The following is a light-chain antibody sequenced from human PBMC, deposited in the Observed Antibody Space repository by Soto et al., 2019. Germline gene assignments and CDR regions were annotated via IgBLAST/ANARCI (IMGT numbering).Light chain of an antibody. V-gene: IGKV3-20*01. J-gene: IGKJ1*01. Sequence: ETVLTQSPGTLSLSPGERATLSCRASQTIRSNYLAWYRQTPGQAPRLLIYGASSRATGIPDRFSGSGSGTDFTLIISRLEPEDFALYYCQQYGSSPWTFGQGTKVEIK. CDR1: QTIRSNY. CDR2: GAS. CDR3: QQYGSSPWT.